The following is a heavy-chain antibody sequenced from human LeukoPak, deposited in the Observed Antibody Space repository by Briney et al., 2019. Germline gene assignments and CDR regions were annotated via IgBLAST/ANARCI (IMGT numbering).Heavy chain of an antibody. D-gene: IGHD3-10*01. CDR3: ATVVPYGSGTYYDAFDI. CDR2: IIPRLGTA. Sequence: ASVKVSCKASGGTFSSYAINWVRQAPGQGLEWMGGIIPRLGTASYALNFQGRVTITTDESTGTAYMDLSTLRSEDTAVYYCATVVPYGSGTYYDAFDIWSQGTMVTVSS. V-gene: IGHV1-69*05. J-gene: IGHJ3*02. CDR1: GGTFSSYA.